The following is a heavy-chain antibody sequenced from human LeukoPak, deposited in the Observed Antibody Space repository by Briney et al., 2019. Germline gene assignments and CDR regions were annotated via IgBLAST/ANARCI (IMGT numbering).Heavy chain of an antibody. D-gene: IGHD3-22*01. CDR2: ISYDGSNK. V-gene: IGHV3-30*04. CDR3: ARDNRHYDSSGYLDY. CDR1: GFTFSSYA. Sequence: GGSLRLSCAASGFTFSSYAMHGVRQAPPKGLEWVAVISYDGSNKYYADSVKGRFTISRDNSKNTLYLQMNSLRAGDTAGYYCARDNRHYDSSGYLDYWGQGTLVTVSS. J-gene: IGHJ4*02.